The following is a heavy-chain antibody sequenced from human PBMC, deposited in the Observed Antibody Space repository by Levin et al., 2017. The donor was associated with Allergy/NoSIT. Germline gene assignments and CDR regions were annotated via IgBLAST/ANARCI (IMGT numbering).Heavy chain of an antibody. V-gene: IGHV4-4*02. CDR1: GGSVSDNNW. CDR2: FHHTGTT. J-gene: IGHJ5*02. Sequence: PSETLSLTCAVSGGSVSDNNWWSWVRQPPGKGLEWIGEFHHTGTTSYNPSLRSRVTMSVDKSKNQFFLKVISVTAADTAIYYCVRDGVMARGTLRLVHWGQGTLVTVSP. D-gene: IGHD3-10*01. CDR3: VRDGVMARGTLRLVH.